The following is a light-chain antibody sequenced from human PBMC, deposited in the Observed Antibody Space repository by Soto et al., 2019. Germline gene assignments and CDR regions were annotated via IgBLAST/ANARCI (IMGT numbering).Light chain of an antibody. V-gene: IGLV2-14*01. CDR3: SSYASSSTLYV. Sequence: QSALTQPASVSGSPGQSITISCTGTSSDVGSYNYVSWYQQHPGKAPKLMIYEVSNRPSGVSNRFSGSKSGNTASLTISGLQADDEADYYCSSYASSSTLYVFGTGTKVTVL. J-gene: IGLJ1*01. CDR2: EVS. CDR1: SSDVGSYNY.